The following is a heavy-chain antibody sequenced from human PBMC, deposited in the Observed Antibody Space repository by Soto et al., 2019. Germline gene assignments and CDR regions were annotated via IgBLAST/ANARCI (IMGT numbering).Heavy chain of an antibody. CDR2: ISYDGSNK. CDR1: GFTFSRYA. D-gene: IGHD6-19*01. J-gene: IGHJ4*02. Sequence: QVQLVESGGGVVQPGRSLRLSCAASGFTFSRYAMHWVRQAPGKGLEWVAVISYDGSNKYYADCVKGRFTISRDNSKNTLYLQMNSLRAEDTAVYYCARDSIAVVVLFDYWGQGTLVTVSS. CDR3: ARDSIAVVVLFDY. V-gene: IGHV3-30-3*01.